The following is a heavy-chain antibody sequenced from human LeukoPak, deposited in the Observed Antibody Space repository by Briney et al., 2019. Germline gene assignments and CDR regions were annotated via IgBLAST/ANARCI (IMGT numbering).Heavy chain of an antibody. CDR2: IYTSGST. Sequence: PSETLSLTCTVSGGSISSGSYYWSWIRQPAGKGLEWIGRIYTSGSTNYNPFLKSRVTISVDTSKNQFSLKLSSVTAADAAVYYCARESELEPGLFDYWGQGTLVTVSS. CDR3: ARESELEPGLFDY. V-gene: IGHV4-61*02. CDR1: GGSISSGSYY. D-gene: IGHD1-1*01. J-gene: IGHJ4*02.